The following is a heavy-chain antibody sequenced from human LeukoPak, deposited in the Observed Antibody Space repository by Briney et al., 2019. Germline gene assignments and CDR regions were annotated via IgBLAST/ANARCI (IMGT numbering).Heavy chain of an antibody. CDR3: ARSAPTLTYDILTGYLGY. D-gene: IGHD3-9*01. V-gene: IGHV1-2*02. Sequence: ASVKVSCKASGYIFTGYYMHWVRQAPGQGLEWMGWINPNSGATNYAQKFQGRVTMTRDTSISTAYMELSRLRSDDTAMYYCARSAPTLTYDILTGYLGYWGQGTLVTVSS. J-gene: IGHJ4*02. CDR2: INPNSGAT. CDR1: GYIFTGYY.